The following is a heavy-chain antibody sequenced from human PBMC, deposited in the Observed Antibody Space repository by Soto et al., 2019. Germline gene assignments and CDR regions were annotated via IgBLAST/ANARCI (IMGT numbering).Heavy chain of an antibody. J-gene: IGHJ4*02. CDR2: INSDGSST. CDR1: GFTFSSYW. V-gene: IGHV3-74*01. Sequence: PGGSLRLSCAASGFTFSSYWMHWVRQAPGKGLVWVSRINSDGSSTSYADSVKGRFTISRDNAKNTLYLQMNSLRAEDTAVYYCARVRYCTNGVCYPPDYWGQGTLVTVSS. D-gene: IGHD2-8*01. CDR3: ARVRYCTNGVCYPPDY.